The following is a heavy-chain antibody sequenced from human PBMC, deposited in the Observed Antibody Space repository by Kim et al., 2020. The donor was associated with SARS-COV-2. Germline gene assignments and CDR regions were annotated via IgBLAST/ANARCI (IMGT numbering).Heavy chain of an antibody. CDR3: ARGHPLVTTVTTKGYYYYYGMDV. Sequence: ASVKVSCKASGYTFTSYAMHWVRQAPGQRLEWMGWINAGNGNTKYSQKFQGRVTITRDTSASTAYMELSSLRSEDTAVYYCARGHPLVTTVTTKGYYYYYGMDVWGQGTTVTVSS. CDR2: INAGNGNT. CDR1: GYTFTSYA. V-gene: IGHV1-3*01. J-gene: IGHJ6*02. D-gene: IGHD4-17*01.